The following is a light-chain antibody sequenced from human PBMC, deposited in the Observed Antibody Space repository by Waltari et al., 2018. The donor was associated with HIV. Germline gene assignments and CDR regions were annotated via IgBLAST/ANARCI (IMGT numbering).Light chain of an antibody. CDR1: SSNIGAGFD. J-gene: IGLJ2*01. CDR3: QSYDRSLSGYVV. CDR2: GNS. Sequence: QSLLTQPPLVSGAPGQRVTISCTGSSSNIGAGFDVHWYQQLPGTVPKLLIYGNSNRPSGVPHRFSGSKSGTSASLAITGLQAEDEADYYCQSYDRSLSGYVVFGGGTKLTVL. V-gene: IGLV1-40*01.